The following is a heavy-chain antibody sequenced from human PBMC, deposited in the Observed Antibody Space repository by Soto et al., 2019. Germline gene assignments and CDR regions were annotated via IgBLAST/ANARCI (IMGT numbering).Heavy chain of an antibody. Sequence: QVQLVQSGPEVKKPGASVKVSCKTSGYTFTNYGISWVRQAPGQGLEWMGWTNTYNGNTKYAQDLQGRVTMTADTSTNTAYLHLRSLRSDDTAVFFCARGMTPDYFDFWGQGTLVTVSS. V-gene: IGHV1-18*04. J-gene: IGHJ4*02. CDR3: ARGMTPDYFDF. CDR2: TNTYNGNT. CDR1: GYTFTNYG.